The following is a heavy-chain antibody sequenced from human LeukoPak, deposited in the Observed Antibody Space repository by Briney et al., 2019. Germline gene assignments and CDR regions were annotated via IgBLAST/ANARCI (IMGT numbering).Heavy chain of an antibody. V-gene: IGHV4-59*08. CDR3: ARHAPDIVVVPAAGLRYYYYGMDV. J-gene: IGHJ6*02. CDR1: GGSISSYY. D-gene: IGHD2-2*01. CDR2: IYYSGST. Sequence: SETLSLTCTVSGGSISSYYWSWIRQPPGKGLEWIGYIYYSGSTNYNPSLKSRVTISVDTSKNQFSLKLSSVTAADTAVYYCARHAPDIVVVPAAGLRYYYYGMDVWGQGTTVTVSS.